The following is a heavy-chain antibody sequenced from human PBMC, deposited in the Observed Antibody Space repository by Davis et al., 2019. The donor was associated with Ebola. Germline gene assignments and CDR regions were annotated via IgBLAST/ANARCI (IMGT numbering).Heavy chain of an antibody. J-gene: IGHJ4*02. V-gene: IGHV3-49*04. CDR2: IRSKGYGGTI. CDR3: ARRGTVVTPDY. D-gene: IGHD4-23*01. CDR1: GFTFSSYW. Sequence: GGSLRLSCAASGFTFSSYWMSWVRQAPGKGLEWVGFIRSKGYGGTIEYAASVKGRFTISRDDSKSIAYLQMNSLKTEDTAVYYCARRGTVVTPDYWGQGTLVTVPS.